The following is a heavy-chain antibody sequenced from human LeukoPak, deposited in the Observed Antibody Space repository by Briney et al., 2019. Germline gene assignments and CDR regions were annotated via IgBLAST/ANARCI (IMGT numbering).Heavy chain of an antibody. CDR3: ARLGYNGGWYQYYFEY. J-gene: IGHJ4*02. D-gene: IGHD5-12*01. V-gene: IGHV4-39*01. CDR1: GASISTSAYY. Sequence: PSETLSLTCAVSGASISTSAYYWGWIRQPPGKGLQWIGRVYYSGTTYYNPSLQSRVTISVDTSKNQFSLELTSVTAADAAVYYCARLGYNGGWYQYYFEYWGLGTLVTVSS. CDR2: VYYSGTT.